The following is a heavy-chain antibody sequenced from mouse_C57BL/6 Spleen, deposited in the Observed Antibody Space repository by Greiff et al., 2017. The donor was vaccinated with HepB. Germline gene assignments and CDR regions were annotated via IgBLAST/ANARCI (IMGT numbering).Heavy chain of an antibody. CDR3: AKRGWLLPDY. V-gene: IGHV1-26*01. Sequence: VQLQQTGPELGKPGASVKISCKASGYKLTEYYMKWVKQSPGKSLEWIGDINPNNGGTSYNQKFKGKATLTVDKSSSTAYMELRSLTSEDSAVYYCAKRGWLLPDYWGQGTTLTVSS. J-gene: IGHJ2*01. D-gene: IGHD2-3*01. CDR1: GYKLTEYY. CDR2: INPNNGGT.